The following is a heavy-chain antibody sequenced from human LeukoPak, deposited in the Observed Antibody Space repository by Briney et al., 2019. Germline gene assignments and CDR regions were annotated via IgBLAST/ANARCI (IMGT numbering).Heavy chain of an antibody. D-gene: IGHD3-16*01. V-gene: IGHV4-34*01. CDR2: INHSGST. CDR3: ASQRGPYRTSVFDY. CDR1: GGSFSGYY. Sequence: PSETLSLTCAVSGGSFSGYYWSWIRQPPGKGLEWIGEINHSGSTSYNPSLKSRVTISVDTSKNQFSLTLTSVTAADTAVYYCASQRGPYRTSVFDYWGRGTLVTVSS. J-gene: IGHJ4*02.